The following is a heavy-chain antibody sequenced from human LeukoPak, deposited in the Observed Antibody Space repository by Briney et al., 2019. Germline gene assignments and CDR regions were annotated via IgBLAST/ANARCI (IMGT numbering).Heavy chain of an antibody. CDR3: AVFEGYYYDSSGYFDY. CDR1: GFTFSSYE. J-gene: IGHJ4*02. D-gene: IGHD3-22*01. CDR2: ISSSGSTI. V-gene: IGHV3-48*03. Sequence: PGGSLRLSCAASGFTFSSYEMNWVRQAPGKGLEWVSYISSSGSTIYYADSVKGRFTISRDNAKNSLYLQMNSLRAEDTAVDYCAVFEGYYYDSSGYFDYWGQGTLVTVSS.